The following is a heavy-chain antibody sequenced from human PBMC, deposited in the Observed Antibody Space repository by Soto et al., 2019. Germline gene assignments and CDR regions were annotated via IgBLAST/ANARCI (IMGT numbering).Heavy chain of an antibody. CDR3: ARDLWVGYNIFDY. CDR1: GGSFSGYY. V-gene: IGHV4-34*01. D-gene: IGHD5-12*01. J-gene: IGHJ4*02. CDR2: INHSGST. Sequence: SETLSLTCAVYGGSFSGYYWSWIRQPPGKGLEWIGEINHSGSTNYNPSLKSRVTISVDTSKNQFSLKLSSVTAADTAVYYCARDLWVGYNIFDYWGQGTLVTVSS.